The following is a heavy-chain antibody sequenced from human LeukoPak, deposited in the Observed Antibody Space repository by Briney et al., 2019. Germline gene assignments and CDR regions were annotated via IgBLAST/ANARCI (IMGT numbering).Heavy chain of an antibody. V-gene: IGHV3-23*01. J-gene: IGHJ4*02. CDR3: AKVGDSSVWYYFDY. CDR2: TSGSGGST. D-gene: IGHD6-19*01. CDR1: GFTFSYYD. Sequence: PGGSLRLSCAASGFTFSYYDMSWVRQAPGKGLEWVSTTSGSGGSTYYADSVKGRFTISRDNSKNTLYLQMNSLRADDTAVYYCAKVGDSSVWYYFDYWGQGTLVTVSS.